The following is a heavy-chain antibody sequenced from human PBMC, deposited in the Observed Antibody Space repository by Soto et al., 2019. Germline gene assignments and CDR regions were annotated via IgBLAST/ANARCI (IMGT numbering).Heavy chain of an antibody. J-gene: IGHJ4*02. V-gene: IGHV4-59*01. Sequence: PSETLSLTCTVSGASISSYDWSWIRRPPGKGLEWIGHISYSGSTNYKPSLKSRVTISVDTSKKQFSLKLTSVTAADTAVYYCARGRDGYNYPNFDYWGQGTLVT. CDR3: ARGRDGYNYPNFDY. D-gene: IGHD5-12*01. CDR2: ISYSGST. CDR1: GASISSYD.